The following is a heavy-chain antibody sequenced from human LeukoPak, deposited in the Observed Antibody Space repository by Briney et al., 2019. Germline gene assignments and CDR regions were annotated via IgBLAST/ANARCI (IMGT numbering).Heavy chain of an antibody. D-gene: IGHD4-17*01. CDR3: AADPYGDSSIDY. CDR2: ISSSGIYI. CDR1: AFTFRTYS. Sequence: GGSLRLSCAASAFTFRTYSMNWVRQAPGKGLECVSSISSSGIYIYYADSVKGRFTISRDNAKNSLYLQMNSLRAEDTAVYYCAADPYGDSSIDYWGQGTLVTVPS. V-gene: IGHV3-21*01. J-gene: IGHJ4*02.